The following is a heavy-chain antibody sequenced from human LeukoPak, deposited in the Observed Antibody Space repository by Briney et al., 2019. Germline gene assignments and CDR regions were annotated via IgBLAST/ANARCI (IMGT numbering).Heavy chain of an antibody. CDR1: GGSISSYY. Sequence: SETLSLTCTVSGGSISSYYWSWIRQPPGKGLEWIGYIYYSGSTNYNPSLKSRVTISVDTSKNQFSLKLSSVTAADTAVYYCAREKRPTYYYDSSGYEDYWGQGTLVTVSS. CDR2: IYYSGST. V-gene: IGHV4-59*12. J-gene: IGHJ4*02. CDR3: AREKRPTYYYDSSGYEDY. D-gene: IGHD3-22*01.